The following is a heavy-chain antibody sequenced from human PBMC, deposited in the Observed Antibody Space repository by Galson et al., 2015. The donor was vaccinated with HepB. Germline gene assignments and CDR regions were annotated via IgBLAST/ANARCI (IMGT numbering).Heavy chain of an antibody. CDR2: INPNSGGT. Sequence: SVKVSCKASGYIFIDYYMHWVRQAPGQGLEWMGRINPNSGGTSYAQKFQGRVTMTRDTSISTVYMELSRLRSDDTAVYYCARQGYSDYENDYWGQGTLVTVSS. CDR3: ARQGYSDYENDY. V-gene: IGHV1-2*06. D-gene: IGHD5-12*01. J-gene: IGHJ4*02. CDR1: GYIFIDYY.